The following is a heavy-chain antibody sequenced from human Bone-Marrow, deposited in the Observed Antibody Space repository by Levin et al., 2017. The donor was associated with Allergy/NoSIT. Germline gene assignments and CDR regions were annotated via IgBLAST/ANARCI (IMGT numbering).Heavy chain of an antibody. J-gene: IGHJ4*02. CDR1: GLTFSNAW. Sequence: TGGSLRLSCAASGLTFSNAWMSWVRQAGKGLEWVGRIKRKTDGGTTEYAAPVKGRFTISRDDSKNTLYLQMNSLKIEDTGVYYCTIDYGDYFDYWGQGSLVTVSS. CDR2: IKRKTDGGTT. D-gene: IGHD4/OR15-4a*01. V-gene: IGHV3-15*01. CDR3: TIDYGDYFDY.